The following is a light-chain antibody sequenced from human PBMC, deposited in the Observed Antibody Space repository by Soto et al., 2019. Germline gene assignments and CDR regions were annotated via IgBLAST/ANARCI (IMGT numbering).Light chain of an antibody. V-gene: IGLV7-46*01. J-gene: IGLJ2*01. CDR2: DTS. CDR3: LLSYNAARV. Sequence: QAVVTQEPSLTVSPGGTVTLTCGSSTGAVTSNHHPYWFQQKAGQAPRTLIYDTSNKHSWTPARFSGSLLGDKAALTLSGAQPEDEAHYYCLLSYNAARVFGGGTKRTVL. CDR1: TGAVTSNHH.